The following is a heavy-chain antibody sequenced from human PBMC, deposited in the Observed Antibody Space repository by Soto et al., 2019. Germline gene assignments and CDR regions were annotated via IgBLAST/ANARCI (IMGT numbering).Heavy chain of an antibody. CDR1: GFTFSSYE. CDR2: IFSSGSTI. CDR3: ARRGGIHSFNI. Sequence: EVQLVESGGGLVQPGGSLRLSCVASGFTFSSYEMNWVRQAPGKGLEWLSYIFSSGSTIDYADSVKGRFTISGDNAKNSLYWHISSQRVEHTAVYYCARRGGIHSFNIWRHGTMVAVSS. V-gene: IGHV3-48*03. J-gene: IGHJ3*02. D-gene: IGHD6-25*01.